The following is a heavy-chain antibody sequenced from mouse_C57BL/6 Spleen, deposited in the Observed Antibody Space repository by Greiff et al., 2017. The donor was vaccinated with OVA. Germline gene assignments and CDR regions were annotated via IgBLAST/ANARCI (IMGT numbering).Heavy chain of an antibody. D-gene: IGHD1-1*01. V-gene: IGHV1-80*01. CDR3: ARTTTVVAHYYAMDY. Sequence: QVQLQQSGAELVKPGASVKISCTASGYAFSSYWMNWVKQRPGKGLEWIGQIYPGDGDTNYNGKFKGKAPLTAAKSSSTAYLQLSSLTSEDSEVDVCARTTTVVAHYYAMDYWGQGTTVTVSS. CDR2: IYPGDGDT. CDR1: GYAFSSYW. J-gene: IGHJ4*01.